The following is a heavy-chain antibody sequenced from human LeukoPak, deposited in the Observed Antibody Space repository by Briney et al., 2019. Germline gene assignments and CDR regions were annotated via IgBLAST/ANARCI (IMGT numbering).Heavy chain of an antibody. V-gene: IGHV1-8*01. D-gene: IGHD2-2*01. J-gene: IGHJ4*02. CDR1: GYTFSNYD. Sequence: ASVKVSCKASGYTFSNYDVIWVRQAPGQGLGWMGWMNPNSGNTGYVQRFQGRVTMTGDTSISTAYMELSSLMSDDTAVYYCARAVRNQLLSDYWGQGTLVTVSS. CDR3: ARAVRNQLLSDY. CDR2: MNPNSGNT.